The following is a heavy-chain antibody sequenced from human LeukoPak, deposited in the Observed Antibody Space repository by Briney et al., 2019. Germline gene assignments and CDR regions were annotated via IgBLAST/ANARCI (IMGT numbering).Heavy chain of an antibody. CDR3: ARDSAYNAFDI. Sequence: GGCLRLSCAASGFTFSSYAMHWVRQAPGKGLEWVAVISYDGSNKYYADSVKGRFTISRDNANNTLYLQMNSLSAEDSAVYYCARDSAYNAFDIWGQGTMVTVSS. D-gene: IGHD5-12*01. CDR1: GFTFSSYA. V-gene: IGHV3-30-3*01. J-gene: IGHJ3*02. CDR2: ISYDGSNK.